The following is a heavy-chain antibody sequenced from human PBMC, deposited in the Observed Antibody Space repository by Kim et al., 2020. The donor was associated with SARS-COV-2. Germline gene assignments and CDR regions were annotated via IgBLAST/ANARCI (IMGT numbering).Heavy chain of an antibody. J-gene: IGHJ6*02. D-gene: IGHD2-21*01. Sequence: SSADSVYGRFTISRDNAKNTLFRQMNSMGAEGTAVYYCARGNSHGTDVWGQGTTVTVSS. CDR3: ARGNSHGTDV. V-gene: IGHV3-74*01.